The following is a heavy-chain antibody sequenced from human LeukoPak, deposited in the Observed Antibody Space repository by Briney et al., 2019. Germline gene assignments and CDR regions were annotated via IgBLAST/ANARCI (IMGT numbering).Heavy chain of an antibody. V-gene: IGHV3-30*04. CDR3: AREMPWSTGYFPVFDD. CDR1: EFSFSSYS. Sequence: GGSLRLSCEAYEFSFSSYSMHWVRQTPDKGLDWLAVMSGDGSKTFYADSVKGRFTISRDNSKSTVYLQMTSLRAEATAVYYCAREMPWSTGYFPVFDDWGQGTLVTVSS. J-gene: IGHJ4*02. CDR2: MSGDGSKT. D-gene: IGHD2-8*02.